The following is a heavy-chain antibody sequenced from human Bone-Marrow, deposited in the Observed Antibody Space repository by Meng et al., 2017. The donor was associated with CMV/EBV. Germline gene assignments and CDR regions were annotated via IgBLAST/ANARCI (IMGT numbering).Heavy chain of an antibody. J-gene: IGHJ6*02. CDR1: GFAFSTYW. D-gene: IGHD6-13*01. CDR3: ARAKYSSSWYPYYYYYGMDV. V-gene: IGHV3-74*03. Sequence: GESLKISCAASGFAFSTYWMHWVRQAPGKGLVWVSRIDSDGTVTTYGDSVKGRFTVSRDNAQNTMYLQMSSLRAEDTAVYYCARAKYSSSWYPYYYYYGMDVWGQGTTVTVSS. CDR2: IDSDGTVT.